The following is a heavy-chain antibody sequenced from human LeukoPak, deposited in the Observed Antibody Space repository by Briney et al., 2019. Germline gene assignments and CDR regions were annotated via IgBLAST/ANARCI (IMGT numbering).Heavy chain of an antibody. D-gene: IGHD3-16*02. Sequence: PGGSLRLSCAASGFTFSSYAMHWVRQAPGKGLEWVAVISYDGSNKYYADSVKGRFTISRDNSKNTLYLQMNSLRAEDTAVYYCAKSETNYDYVWGSYRLPHYYYYMDVWGKGTTVTVSS. CDR2: ISYDGSNK. CDR1: GFTFSSYA. J-gene: IGHJ6*03. CDR3: AKSETNYDYVWGSYRLPHYYYYMDV. V-gene: IGHV3-30*04.